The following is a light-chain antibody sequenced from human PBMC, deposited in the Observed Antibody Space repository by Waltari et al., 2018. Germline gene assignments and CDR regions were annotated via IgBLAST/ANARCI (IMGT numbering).Light chain of an antibody. CDR2: GAS. CDR3: QQYNNWPRT. V-gene: IGKV3-15*01. CDR1: QGVSSN. J-gene: IGKJ1*01. Sequence: EIVMTQSPATLSVSPGERATLSCRASQGVSSNLAWYQQKPGQAPRLLIYGASTRATDIPARFSGSGSGTEFTLTISSLQSGDFAVYYCQQYNNWPRTFGQGTKVEIK.